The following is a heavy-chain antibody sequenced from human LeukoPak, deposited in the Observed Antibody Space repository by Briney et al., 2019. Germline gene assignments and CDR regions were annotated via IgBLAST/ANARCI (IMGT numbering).Heavy chain of an antibody. CDR3: ARLSGDFWSGYSDY. Sequence: SETLSLTCTVSGGSISSYYWSWIRQAPGKGLEWIGYIYYSGSTNYNPSLKSRVTISVDTSKNQFSLKLSSVTAADTAVYYCARLSGDFWSGYSDYWGQGTLVTVSS. CDR1: GGSISSYY. CDR2: IYYSGST. V-gene: IGHV4-59*08. J-gene: IGHJ4*02. D-gene: IGHD3-3*01.